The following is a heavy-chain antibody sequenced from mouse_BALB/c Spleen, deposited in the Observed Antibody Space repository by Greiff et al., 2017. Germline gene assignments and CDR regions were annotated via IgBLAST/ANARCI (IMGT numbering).Heavy chain of an antibody. CDR1: GYSITSGYY. CDR2: ISYDGSN. Sequence: ESGPGLVKPSQSLSLTCSVTGYSITSGYYWNWIRQFPGNKLEWMGYISYDGSNNYNPSLKNRISITRDTSKNQFFLKLNSVTTEDTATYYCAIDSSGYVGYWGQGTTLTVSS. J-gene: IGHJ2*01. D-gene: IGHD3-1*01. V-gene: IGHV3-6*02. CDR3: AIDSSGYVGY.